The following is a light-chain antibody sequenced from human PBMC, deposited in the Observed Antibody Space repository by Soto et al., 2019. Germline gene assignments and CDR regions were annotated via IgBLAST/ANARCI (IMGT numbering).Light chain of an antibody. CDR2: GNI. CDR3: QTYDTGVSGSI. J-gene: IGLJ2*01. CDR1: SSNTGAGYD. V-gene: IGLV1-40*01. Sequence: QSELTQQPAVSEAPGQRVALPCAGTSSNTGAGYDVHWYQHLPGTAPKLLIFGNINRPAGVPDRFSGSKSGTSASLAISGLQAADEGYYYCQTYDTGVSGSIFGGGTKLTVL.